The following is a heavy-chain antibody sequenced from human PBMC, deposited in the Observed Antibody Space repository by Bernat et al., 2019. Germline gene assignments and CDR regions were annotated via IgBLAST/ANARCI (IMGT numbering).Heavy chain of an antibody. J-gene: IGHJ4*02. Sequence: EVQLVESGGGLVQAGGSLRLSCAASGFTVSNSYMTWVRQAPGKGLEWVSVIYSGGHTYYADSVKGRFTISRDNFKNTLDLQMNSLRAEDTAVYYCARGLYGDPFYWGQGTLVTASS. CDR2: IYSGGHT. V-gene: IGHV3-66*01. CDR1: GFTVSNSY. CDR3: ARGLYGDPFY. D-gene: IGHD4-17*01.